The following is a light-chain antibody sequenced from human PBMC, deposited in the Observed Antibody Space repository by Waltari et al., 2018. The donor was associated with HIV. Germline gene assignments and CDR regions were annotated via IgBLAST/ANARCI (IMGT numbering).Light chain of an antibody. CDR3: QSADKNIKSVV. CDR2: KDS. V-gene: IGLV3-25*03. J-gene: IGLJ2*01. CDR1: VLSKHF. Sequence: SYELTQPPSVSVSPGQTAGITCSGAVLSKHFAYWYQQKTGRAPSLLIYKDSQRPPGVPERCSVSTSGTTDTLIITGVLEEDEEEYYCQSADKNIKSVVFGGGTKLTVL.